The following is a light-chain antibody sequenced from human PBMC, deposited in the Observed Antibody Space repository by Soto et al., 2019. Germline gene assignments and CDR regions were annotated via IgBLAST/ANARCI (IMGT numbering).Light chain of an antibody. Sequence: QSVLTQPPSVSGAPGQRVTISCTGSGSNIESNTVTWYQQLPGTAPKLVIYSNYDRPSGVPDRFSGSTSGTSASLVIRGLQSEDEADYYCAAWDDILNGYVFXGGTKVTVL. CDR3: AAWDDILNGYV. CDR1: GSNIESNT. CDR2: SNY. V-gene: IGLV1-44*01. J-gene: IGLJ1*01.